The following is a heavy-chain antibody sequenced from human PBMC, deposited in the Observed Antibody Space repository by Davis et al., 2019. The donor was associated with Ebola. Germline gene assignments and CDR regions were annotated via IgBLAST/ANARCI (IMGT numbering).Heavy chain of an antibody. D-gene: IGHD1-20*01. CDR1: GYSFTNYW. Sequence: AESLKISCKGSGYSFTNYWIGWVRQMPGKGLEWVGGIYPGDSDTRYSPSFRGQVTISADKSTRAAYLQWGSLKASDTAMYYCASLRRTITGMDDGFDLWGQGIMVTVSS. CDR2: IYPGDSDT. CDR3: ASLRRTITGMDDGFDL. J-gene: IGHJ3*01. V-gene: IGHV5-51*01.